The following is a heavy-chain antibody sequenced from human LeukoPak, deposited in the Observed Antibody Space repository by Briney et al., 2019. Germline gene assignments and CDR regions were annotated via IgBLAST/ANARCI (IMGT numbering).Heavy chain of an antibody. Sequence: PSETLSLTCAVSGYSISSGYYWGWIRPPPGEGLQWIGSIFQRGYSYYNPSLKSRVTISVDTSRNQFSLKLSSVTAADTAVYYCAGDKETTGNGRPNWFDPWGQGTLVTVSS. CDR1: GYSISSGYY. D-gene: IGHD1-1*01. J-gene: IGHJ5*02. CDR2: IFQRGYS. V-gene: IGHV4-38-2*01. CDR3: AGDKETTGNGRPNWFDP.